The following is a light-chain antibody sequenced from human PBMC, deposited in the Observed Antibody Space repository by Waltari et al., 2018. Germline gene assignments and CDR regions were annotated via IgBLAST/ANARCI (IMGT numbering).Light chain of an antibody. Sequence: EIVLTQSPGTLSLSPGERATLSCRASQSVSRWVAWYQQKPGQPPRLLIYGAASRANGIPDRFSGSGSGTDFSLTISRLEPEDSAVYYCQKYGTLPATFGQGTKVEVK. CDR1: QSVSRW. CDR2: GAA. V-gene: IGKV3-20*01. CDR3: QKYGTLPAT. J-gene: IGKJ1*01.